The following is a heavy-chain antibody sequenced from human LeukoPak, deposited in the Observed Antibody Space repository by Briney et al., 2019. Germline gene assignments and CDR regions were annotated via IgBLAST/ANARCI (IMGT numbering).Heavy chain of an antibody. V-gene: IGHV1-46*01. D-gene: IGHD2-2*01. CDR3: ARQDQLLSDWFGP. CDR1: GYTFTSYY. CDR2: INPSGGST. J-gene: IGHJ5*02. Sequence: ASVTVSCKASGYTFTSYYMHWVRQAPGQGLEWMGIINPSGGSTSYAQKFQGRVTMTRDMSTSTVYMELSSLRSEDTAVYYCARQDQLLSDWFGPWGQGTLVTVSS.